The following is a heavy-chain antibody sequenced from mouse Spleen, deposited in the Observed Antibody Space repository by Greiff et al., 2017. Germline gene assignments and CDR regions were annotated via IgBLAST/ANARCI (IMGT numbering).Heavy chain of an antibody. V-gene: IGHV5-4*01. CDR3: AREGEGYFDY. CDR2: ISDGGSYT. J-gene: IGHJ2*01. CDR1: GFTFSSYA. Sequence: EVMLVESGGGLVKPGGSLKLSCAASGFTFSSYAMSWVRQTPEKRLEWVATISDGGSYTYYPDNVKGRFTISRDNAKNNLYLQMSHLKSEDTAMYYCAREGEGYFDYWGQGTTLTVSS.